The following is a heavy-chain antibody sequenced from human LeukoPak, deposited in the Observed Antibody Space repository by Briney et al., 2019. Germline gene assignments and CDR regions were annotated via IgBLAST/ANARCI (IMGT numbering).Heavy chain of an antibody. D-gene: IGHD3-3*01. CDR2: ISAYNGNT. Sequence: ASVKVSRKASGYTFTSYGISWVRQAPGQGLEWMGWISAYNGNTNYAQKLQGRVTMTTDTSTSTAYMELRSLRSDDTAVYYCARDLDDFWSGYYTPPYYYYYGMDVWGQGTTVTVSS. CDR3: ARDLDDFWSGYYTPPYYYYYGMDV. J-gene: IGHJ6*02. CDR1: GYTFTSYG. V-gene: IGHV1-18*01.